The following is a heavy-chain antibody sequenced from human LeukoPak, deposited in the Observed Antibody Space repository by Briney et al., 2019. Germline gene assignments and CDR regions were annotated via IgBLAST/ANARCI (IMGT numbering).Heavy chain of an antibody. Sequence: HPGGSLRLSCAASGFTFSGSAMHWVRQASGKGLEWVGRIQSKANTYATAYAASVKGRFTISRDDSKNTAYLQMSSLETEDTAIYYCTRYNVGFDYWGQGTLVTVSS. V-gene: IGHV3-73*01. CDR2: IQSKANTYAT. CDR3: TRYNVGFDY. CDR1: GFTFSGSA. J-gene: IGHJ4*02. D-gene: IGHD1-14*01.